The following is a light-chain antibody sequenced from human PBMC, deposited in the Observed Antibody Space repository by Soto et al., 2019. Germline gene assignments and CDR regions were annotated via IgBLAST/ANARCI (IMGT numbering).Light chain of an antibody. CDR3: QQSFSTPYT. CDR2: TAS. CDR1: QNINTY. J-gene: IGKJ2*01. V-gene: IGKV1-39*01. Sequence: DIQMTQSPSSLSASVGGSVTIPCRASQNINTYLNWYQQRSGRDPRLLIHTASSLHSGVPPRFSGSGSGSDFTLTISTLQPEDLATYFCQQSFSTPYTFGQGTKV.